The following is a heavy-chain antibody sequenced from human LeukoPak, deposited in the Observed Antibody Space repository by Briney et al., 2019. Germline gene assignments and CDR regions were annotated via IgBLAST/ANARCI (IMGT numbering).Heavy chain of an antibody. D-gene: IGHD6-19*01. CDR1: GFTFSSYW. Sequence: GGSLRLSCAASGFTFSSYWMHWVRQAPGKGLVWVSRINTDGSSTIYADSVKGRFTISRDNAKNTLYLQMNSLRAEDTAVYYCARVGAAWLVAGGHFDYWGQGTLVTVSS. CDR2: INTDGSST. J-gene: IGHJ4*02. CDR3: ARVGAAWLVAGGHFDY. V-gene: IGHV3-74*01.